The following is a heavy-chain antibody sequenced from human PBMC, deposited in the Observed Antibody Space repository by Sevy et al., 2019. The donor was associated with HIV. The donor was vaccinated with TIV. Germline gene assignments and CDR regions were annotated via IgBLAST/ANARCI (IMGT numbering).Heavy chain of an antibody. D-gene: IGHD6-19*01. Sequence: SETLSLTCAVSGYSISSGFYWGWIRQPPGKGLEWIVLMYHSGSTYYNSSLQSRVTISVDTSKNQFSLELTSVTAAVTAVYYCARLGIAVAGYFDYWGQGTLVTVSS. CDR1: GYSISSGFY. CDR2: MYHSGST. CDR3: ARLGIAVAGYFDY. J-gene: IGHJ4*02. V-gene: IGHV4-38-2*01.